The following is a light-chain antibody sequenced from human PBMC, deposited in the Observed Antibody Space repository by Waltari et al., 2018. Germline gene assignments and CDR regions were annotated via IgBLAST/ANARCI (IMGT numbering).Light chain of an antibody. Sequence: QSALTQPASVSGSPGQSITISCTGTSSDVGSYNLVSWYQQHPGKAPKLMIYEGNKRPSGVSNRFSGSKSDNTASLTISGLQGEDEADYHCCSYAGSNTFVVFGGGTKLTVL. V-gene: IGLV2-23*03. J-gene: IGLJ3*02. CDR2: EGN. CDR1: SSDVGSYNL. CDR3: CSYAGSNTFVV.